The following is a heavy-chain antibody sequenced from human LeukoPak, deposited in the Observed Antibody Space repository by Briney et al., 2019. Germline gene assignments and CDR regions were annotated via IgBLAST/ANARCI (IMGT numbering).Heavy chain of an antibody. CDR2: IIPIFGTA. CDR3: ARGRDIVVVPAARIPTYNWFDP. J-gene: IGHJ5*02. V-gene: IGHV1-69*13. Sequence: GASVKVSCKASGGTFSSYAISWVRQAPGQGLEWMGGIIPIFGTANYAQKFQGRATITADESTSTAYMELSSLRSEDTAVYYCARGRDIVVVPAARIPTYNWFDPWGQGTLVTVSS. D-gene: IGHD2-2*01. CDR1: GGTFSSYA.